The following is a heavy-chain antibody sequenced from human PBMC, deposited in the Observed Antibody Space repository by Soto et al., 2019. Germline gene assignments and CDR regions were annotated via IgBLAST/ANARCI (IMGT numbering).Heavy chain of an antibody. Sequence: QVQLQESGPGLGKPSQTLSLTCTVSGGSISSGGYYWSWIRQHPGKGLEWIGYIYYSGSTYYNPSLKSRVTISVDTSKNQFSLKLSSVTAADTAVYYCARDQRDYYYYYMDVWGKGTTVTVSS. J-gene: IGHJ6*03. D-gene: IGHD6-25*01. CDR3: ARDQRDYYYYYMDV. CDR2: IYYSGST. CDR1: GGSISSGGYY. V-gene: IGHV4-31*03.